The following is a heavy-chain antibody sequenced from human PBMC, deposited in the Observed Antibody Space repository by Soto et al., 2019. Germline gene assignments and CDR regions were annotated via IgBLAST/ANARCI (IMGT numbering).Heavy chain of an antibody. V-gene: IGHV4-59*08. CDR2: IYYSGST. CDR1: GGSISSYY. Sequence: QVQLQESGPGLVKPSETLSLTCTVSGGSISSYYWSWIRQPPGKGLEWIGYIYYSGSTNYNPSLKSRVTISVDTSKNQFSLKLSSVTAADTAVYYCARVGGCSSWWVDYWGQGTLVTVSS. J-gene: IGHJ4*02. CDR3: ARVGGCSSWWVDY. D-gene: IGHD6-13*01.